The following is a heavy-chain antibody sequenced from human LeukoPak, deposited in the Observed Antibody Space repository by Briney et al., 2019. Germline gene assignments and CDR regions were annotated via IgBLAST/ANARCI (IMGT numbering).Heavy chain of an antibody. CDR3: AKDIGGVGATTAFDI. CDR2: ISWNSGSI. V-gene: IGHV3-9*01. D-gene: IGHD1-26*01. J-gene: IGHJ3*02. Sequence: PGGSLRLSCAASGFTFDDYAMHWGRQAPGKGLERGSGISWNSGSIVYADSVKGRFTISRDNAKNSLYLQMNSLRAEDTALYYCAKDIGGVGATTAFDIWGQGTMVTVSS. CDR1: GFTFDDYA.